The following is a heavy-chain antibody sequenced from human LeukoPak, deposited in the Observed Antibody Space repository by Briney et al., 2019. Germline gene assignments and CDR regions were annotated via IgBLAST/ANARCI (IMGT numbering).Heavy chain of an antibody. CDR1: GGSISSYY. D-gene: IGHD2-2*02. V-gene: IGHV4-59*01. J-gene: IGHJ6*02. CDR3: ARETYRPPYPLYGMDV. Sequence: SETLSLTCTVSGGSISSYYWSWIRQPPGKGLEWIGYIYYSGSTNYNPSLKSRVTISVDTSKNQFSLKLSSVTAADTAVYYCARETYRPPYPLYGMDVWGQGTTVTVSS. CDR2: IYYSGST.